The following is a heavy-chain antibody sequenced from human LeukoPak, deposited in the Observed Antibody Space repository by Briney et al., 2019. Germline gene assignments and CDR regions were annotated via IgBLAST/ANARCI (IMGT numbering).Heavy chain of an antibody. CDR3: ASTSPKYYYESSGYSSLFDN. Sequence: SSETLSLTCAVYGGSFSGYYWSWIRQPPGKGLECIGEINHSGSTNYNPSLKSRLTISVDTSKNQFSLKLRSVTAADTALYYCASTSPKYYYESSGYSSLFDNWGQGTLVTVSS. V-gene: IGHV4-34*01. CDR1: GGSFSGYY. D-gene: IGHD3-22*01. J-gene: IGHJ4*02. CDR2: INHSGST.